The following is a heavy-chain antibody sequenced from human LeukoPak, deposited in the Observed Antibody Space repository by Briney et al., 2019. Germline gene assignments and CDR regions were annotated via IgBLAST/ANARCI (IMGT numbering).Heavy chain of an antibody. CDR1: GGSSTGYY. Sequence: SETLSLTCAIYGGSSTGYYWTWIRQPPGKGLEWIGEIDDSGNTNYSPSLELESRITISVDTSKNQFSLQVNSVTAADTAVYYCARVSGYCTEGVSRFDYWGEGTLVTVSS. CDR2: IDDSGNT. CDR3: ARVSGYCTEGVSRFDY. V-gene: IGHV4-34*01. D-gene: IGHD2-8*01. J-gene: IGHJ4*02.